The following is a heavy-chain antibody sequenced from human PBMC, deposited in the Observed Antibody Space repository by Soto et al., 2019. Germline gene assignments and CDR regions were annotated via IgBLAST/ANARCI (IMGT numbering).Heavy chain of an antibody. V-gene: IGHV1-69*01. CDR1: GGTFSRHA. J-gene: IGHJ4*02. CDR2: IIPIFGTA. Sequence: QVQLVQSGAEVREPGSSVKVSCKASGGTFSRHAISWVRQAPGQGLEWMGGIIPIFGTANHAQKFQGRVTIIADESTSTAYMELSSLRSEDTAVYYCAESYYYDSSGYFDYWGQGTLVTVSS. D-gene: IGHD3-22*01. CDR3: AESYYYDSSGYFDY.